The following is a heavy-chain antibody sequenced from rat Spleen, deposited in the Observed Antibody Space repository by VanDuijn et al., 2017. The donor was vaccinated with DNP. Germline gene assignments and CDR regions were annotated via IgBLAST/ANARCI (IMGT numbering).Heavy chain of an antibody. CDR1: GFTFSDYA. D-gene: IGHD5-1*01. J-gene: IGHJ3*01. V-gene: IGHV5S10*01. Sequence: EVQLVESGGGLVQPGNSLKLSCAASGFTFSDYAMAWVRQSPKKGLEWVATIIYDGSSTYYRDSVKGRFTISRDNGKDNLYLQMDSLRSEDTANYYGTTSGSAGFVYWCQGTLGTVSS. CDR3: TTSGSAGFVY. CDR2: IIYDGSST.